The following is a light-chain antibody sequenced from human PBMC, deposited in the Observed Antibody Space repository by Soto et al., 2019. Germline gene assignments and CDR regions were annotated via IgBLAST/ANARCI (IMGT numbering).Light chain of an antibody. Sequence: SSELTKPPSGSVSPGQTASTTCAGDRLGDKYARWYQQKQGQPTVVVTDQDSKRPSGIPERFSGSNSGNTATLTISGTQAMDEADYYCQAWDSSTAVFGGGTKLTVL. V-gene: IGLV3-1*01. J-gene: IGLJ2*01. CDR2: QDS. CDR1: RLGDKY. CDR3: QAWDSSTAV.